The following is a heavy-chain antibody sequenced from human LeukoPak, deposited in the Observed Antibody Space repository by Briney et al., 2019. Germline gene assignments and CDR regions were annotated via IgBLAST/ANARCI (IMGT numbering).Heavy chain of an antibody. CDR2: IFYGGST. D-gene: IGHD3-22*01. CDR3: ARSGFRDYYFAMDV. Sequence: SETLSLTCTVSGCSVSSYYRSEIRQLPGKGLKWIGVIFYGGSTNYNPTLKSRVTISEDTSKNQFSLKLSSVTAADTAVYYCARSGFRDYYFAMDVWGQGTTVTVSS. CDR1: GCSVSSYY. V-gene: IGHV4-59*02. J-gene: IGHJ6*02.